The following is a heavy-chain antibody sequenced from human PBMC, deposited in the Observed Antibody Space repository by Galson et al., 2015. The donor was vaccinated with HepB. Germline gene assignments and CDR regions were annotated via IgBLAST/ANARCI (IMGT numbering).Heavy chain of an antibody. CDR3: AREGRDVVVPAAIGY. CDR1: GFTFSSYG. Sequence: SLRLSCAASGFTFSSYGMHWVRQAPGKGLEWVSSISSSSSYIYYADSVKGRFTISRDNAKNSLYLQMNSLRAEDTAVYYCAREGRDVVVPAAIGYWGQGTLVTVSS. D-gene: IGHD2-2*01. V-gene: IGHV3-21*01. J-gene: IGHJ4*02. CDR2: ISSSSSYI.